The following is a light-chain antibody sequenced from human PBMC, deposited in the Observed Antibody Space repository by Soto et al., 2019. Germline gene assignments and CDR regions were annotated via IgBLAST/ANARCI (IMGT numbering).Light chain of an antibody. V-gene: IGKV3-20*01. CDR2: GGS. Sequence: DIVLAQSPGPLSLSPGERATLSCRASQSVSSNHLAWYQQRPGQAPRLLIYGGSSRATGIPVRFSGSGSETDFTLTITRLEPEDFAVYYCQQYSSSRTFGQGTKVDIK. J-gene: IGKJ1*01. CDR3: QQYSSSRT. CDR1: QSVSSNH.